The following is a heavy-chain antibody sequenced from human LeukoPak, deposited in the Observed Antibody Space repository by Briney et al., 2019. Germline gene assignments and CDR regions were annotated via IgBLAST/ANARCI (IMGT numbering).Heavy chain of an antibody. D-gene: IGHD5-12*01. CDR1: GFTVSSNY. CDR2: IYSGGST. Sequence: GGSLRLSCAASGFTVSSNYMSWVRQAPGKGLEWVSVIYSGGSTYYADSVKGRFTISRDNSKNTLYLQMNSLRAEDTAVYYCASNIVATIDYFDYWGQGTLVTVSS. J-gene: IGHJ4*02. CDR3: ASNIVATIDYFDY. V-gene: IGHV3-53*01.